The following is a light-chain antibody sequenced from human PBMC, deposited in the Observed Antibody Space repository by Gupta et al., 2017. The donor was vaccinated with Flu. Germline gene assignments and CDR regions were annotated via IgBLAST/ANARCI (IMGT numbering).Light chain of an antibody. CDR3: QQYHTSPPT. Sequence: DIQMTQSPPSLSASVGDRVTITCRASQGISNHLAWFQQKPGKAPKSLIYAASSLQSGVPSRFSGSGSGTDFTLIISSLQPEDFATYSCQQYHTSPPTFGQGTKVEIK. CDR2: AAS. J-gene: IGKJ1*01. V-gene: IGKV1-16*01. CDR1: QGISNH.